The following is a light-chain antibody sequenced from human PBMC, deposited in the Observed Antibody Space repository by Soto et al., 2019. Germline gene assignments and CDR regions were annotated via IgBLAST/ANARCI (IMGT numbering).Light chain of an antibody. Sequence: EIVLTQSPATLSLSPGERATLSCRPSQSVSSYLAWYQQKPGQAPRLLIYDASNRATGIPARFSGSGSGTDFTLTISSPEPEDFAVYYCQQRSNWPITFGQGTRLEIK. CDR2: DAS. CDR3: QQRSNWPIT. J-gene: IGKJ5*01. CDR1: QSVSSY. V-gene: IGKV3-11*01.